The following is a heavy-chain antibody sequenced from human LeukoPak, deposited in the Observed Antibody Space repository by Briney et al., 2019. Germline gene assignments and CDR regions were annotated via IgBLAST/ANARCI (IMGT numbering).Heavy chain of an antibody. D-gene: IGHD5-12*01. CDR1: GFTFSNYG. CDR2: IWYDGSNK. CDR3: ARENSGYGYGGFDF. Sequence: QPGRSLRLSCAASGFTFSNYGMHWVRQAPGKGLEWVAVIWYDGSNKYYADSVKGRFTISRDNSKNTLYVQMNSLRAEDTAVYYCARENSGYGYGGFDFWGQGTLVTVSS. V-gene: IGHV3-33*01. J-gene: IGHJ4*02.